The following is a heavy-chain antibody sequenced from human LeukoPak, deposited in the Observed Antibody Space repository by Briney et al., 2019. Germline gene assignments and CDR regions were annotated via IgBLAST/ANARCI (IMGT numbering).Heavy chain of an antibody. CDR2: ISAYNGNT. V-gene: IGHV1-18*01. Sequence: ASVNVSCKASGYTFTIYGISWVRQAPGQGLEWMGWISAYNGNTNYAQKLQGRVTMTTDTSTSTAYMELRSLRSDDTAVYYCASPSGISRAFDIWGQGTMVTVSS. D-gene: IGHD3-10*01. J-gene: IGHJ3*02. CDR3: ASPSGISRAFDI. CDR1: GYTFTIYG.